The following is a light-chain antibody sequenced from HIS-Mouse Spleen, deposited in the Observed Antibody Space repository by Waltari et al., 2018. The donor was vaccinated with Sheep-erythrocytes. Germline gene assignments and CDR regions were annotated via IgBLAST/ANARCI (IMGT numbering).Light chain of an antibody. Sequence: DIQMTQSPSSLSASVGYRVTITCQASQSISSYLNWYQQKPGKAPKLLIYAASSLQSGVPSRFSGSGSGTDFTLTISSLQPEDFATYYCQQSYSTPYTFGQGTKLEIK. V-gene: IGKV1-39*01. CDR3: QQSYSTPYT. CDR1: QSISSY. J-gene: IGKJ2*01. CDR2: AAS.